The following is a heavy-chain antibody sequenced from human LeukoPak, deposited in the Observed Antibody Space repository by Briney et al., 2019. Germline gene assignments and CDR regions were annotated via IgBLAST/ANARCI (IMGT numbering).Heavy chain of an antibody. CDR3: ATNVRGRIQLWFMLSY. CDR2: FDPEDGET. V-gene: IGHV1-24*01. Sequence: GASVKVSCKVSGYTLTELSMHWVRQAPGKGLEWTGGFDPEDGETIYAQKFQGRVTMTEDTSTDTAYMELSSLRSEDTAVYYCATNVRGRIQLWFMLSYWGQGTLVTVSS. CDR1: GYTLTELS. D-gene: IGHD5-18*01. J-gene: IGHJ4*02.